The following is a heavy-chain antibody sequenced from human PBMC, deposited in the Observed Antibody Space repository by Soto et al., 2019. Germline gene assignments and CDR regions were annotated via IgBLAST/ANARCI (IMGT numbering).Heavy chain of an antibody. CDR1: GGSISSGGYY. J-gene: IGHJ4*02. CDR2: IYYSGST. Sequence: QVQLQESGPGLVKPSQTLSLTCTVSGGSISSGGYYWSWIRQHPGKGLEWIGYIYYSGSTYYNPSLRSRVTISVDTSKNHYSLKLSSVTAPDTAVYYCARVLGVIVVDMDYVDYWGQGTLVTVSS. D-gene: IGHD3-22*01. CDR3: ARVLGVIVVDMDYVDY. V-gene: IGHV4-31*03.